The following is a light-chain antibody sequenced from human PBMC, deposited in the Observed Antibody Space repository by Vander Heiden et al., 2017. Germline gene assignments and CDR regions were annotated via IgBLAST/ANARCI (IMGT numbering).Light chain of an antibody. J-gene: IGKJ1*01. CDR2: QVS. CDR3: MQHTHWPRT. V-gene: IGKV2-30*02. Sequence: DVVMIQSPLSLPVTLGQPASISCRSSESLVHSDGNTYLNWFQQRPGQSPRRLIYQVSNRDSGVPDRFSGSGSKTDFTLKISRVEAEDVGVYYRMQHTHWPRTFGQGTKVEIK. CDR1: ESLVHSDGNTY.